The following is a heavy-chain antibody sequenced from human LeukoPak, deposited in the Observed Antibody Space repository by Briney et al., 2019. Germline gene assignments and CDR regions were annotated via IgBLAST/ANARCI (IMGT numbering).Heavy chain of an antibody. J-gene: IGHJ4*02. V-gene: IGHV3-33*01. CDR2: IWYDGSNK. CDR1: GFTFSSYG. D-gene: IGHD1-26*01. CDR3: ARDTGVGATGWDYFDY. Sequence: GRSLRLSCAASGFTFSSYGMHWVRQAPGKGLEWVALIWYDGSNKYYADSVKGRFTISRDNSKNTLYLQMNSLRAEDTAVYYCARDTGVGATGWDYFDYWGQGTLVTVSS.